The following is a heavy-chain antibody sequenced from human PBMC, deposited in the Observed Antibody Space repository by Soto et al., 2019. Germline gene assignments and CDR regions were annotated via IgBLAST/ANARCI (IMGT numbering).Heavy chain of an antibody. CDR2: ITATLGTA. D-gene: IGHD6-6*01. J-gene: IGHJ4*02. CDR1: GGTFSSYA. Sequence: QVQLVQSGAEVKKPGSSVKVSCKASGGTFSSYAISWVRQAPGQGLEWMGGITATLGTANYAQKFQGRVTIPADESTSTAYMELSSLRAEDTAVYYCAGIDGSSSFDYWGQGTLVTVS. CDR3: AGIDGSSSFDY. V-gene: IGHV1-69*01.